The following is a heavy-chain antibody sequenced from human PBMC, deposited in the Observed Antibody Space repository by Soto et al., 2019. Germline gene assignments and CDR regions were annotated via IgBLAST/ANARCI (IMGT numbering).Heavy chain of an antibody. CDR3: TQDGGSRDWLTVN. CDR1: GFTFTCYD. D-gene: IGHD3-9*01. V-gene: IGHV3-23*01. CDR2: ITGGGDNT. J-gene: IGHJ4*02. Sequence: DVQLLESGGDLVQPGGSLRLSCAASGFTFTCYDMSWIRQAPGKGLEWVSAITGGGDNTYYADSVKGRFTISRDNSKNTLYLQMNSLRAEDTAFYYCTQDGGSRDWLTVNWGQGTLVTVSS.